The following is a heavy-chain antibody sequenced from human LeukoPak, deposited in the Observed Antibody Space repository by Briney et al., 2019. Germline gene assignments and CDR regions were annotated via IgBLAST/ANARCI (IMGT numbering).Heavy chain of an antibody. Sequence: PSETLSLTCAVYGGSFSGYYWSWIRQPPGKGLEWIGEINHSGSTNYNPSLKSRVTISVDTSKNQFSLKLSSVTAADTAVYYCARTSDTYGSGSYHDYWGQGTLVTVSS. CDR1: GGSFSGYY. J-gene: IGHJ4*02. D-gene: IGHD3-10*01. CDR3: ARTSDTYGSGSYHDY. CDR2: INHSGST. V-gene: IGHV4-34*01.